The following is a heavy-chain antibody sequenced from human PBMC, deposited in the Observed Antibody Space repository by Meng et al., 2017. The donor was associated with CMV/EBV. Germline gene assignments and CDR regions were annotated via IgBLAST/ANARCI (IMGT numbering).Heavy chain of an antibody. CDR2: IKNNGNT. J-gene: IGHJ4*02. Sequence: QVKLQESGPGLVRSSVXLSLTCRVSGAPISNFYWSWIRQSAGKGLEWIGRIKNNGNTYYNPSLKSRVIVSQDTSKNEIYLRLRSLTAADTAVYYCATGSGDFDHWGQGTLVTVSS. D-gene: IGHD1-26*01. V-gene: IGHV4-4*07. CDR3: ATGSGDFDH. CDR1: GAPISNFY.